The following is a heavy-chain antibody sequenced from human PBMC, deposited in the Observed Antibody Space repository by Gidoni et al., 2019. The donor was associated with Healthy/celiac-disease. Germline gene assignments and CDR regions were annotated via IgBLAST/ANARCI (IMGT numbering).Heavy chain of an antibody. V-gene: IGHV1-8*01. CDR2: MNPNSGNT. D-gene: IGHD2-8*01. J-gene: IGHJ4*02. Sequence: QVQLVQSGAEVKKPGASGKVPGKPSGYTFTSYHINWVRQTAVQGLEWMGLMNPNSGNTVYALKFQGRVTMTRNTSLSTAYMELSSLRSEDTAVYYFARGQEEWVYCGQGTLVTVSS. CDR1: GYTFTSYH. CDR3: ARGQEEWVY.